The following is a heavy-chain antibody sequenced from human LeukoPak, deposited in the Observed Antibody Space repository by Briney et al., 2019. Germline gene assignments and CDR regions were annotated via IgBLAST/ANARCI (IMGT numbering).Heavy chain of an antibody. CDR3: ASHIAAAAPVDY. V-gene: IGHV1-69*01. J-gene: IGHJ4*02. CDR1: GGTFGSYA. D-gene: IGHD6-13*01. Sequence: SVTVSCKASGGTFGSYAISWVRQAPGQGLEWMGGIIPIFGTANYAQKFQGRVTITADESTSTAYMELSSLRSEDTAVYYCASHIAAAAPVDYWGQGTLVTVSS. CDR2: IIPIFGTA.